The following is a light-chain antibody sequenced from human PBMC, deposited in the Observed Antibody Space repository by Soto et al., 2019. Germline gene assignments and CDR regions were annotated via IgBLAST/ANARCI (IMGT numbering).Light chain of an antibody. CDR1: QTVSSNY. CDR3: QQYTGPTTT. CDR2: GAS. J-gene: IGKJ5*01. Sequence: EIILTQSPDTLSLSPGERATLSCRASQTVSSNYLAWCQQRPGQAPRLLIYGASTRAAGIPDRFSGSGSGTDFNLTITRLETEDSAVYVCQQYTGPTTTVGQGTRREIK. V-gene: IGKV3-20*01.